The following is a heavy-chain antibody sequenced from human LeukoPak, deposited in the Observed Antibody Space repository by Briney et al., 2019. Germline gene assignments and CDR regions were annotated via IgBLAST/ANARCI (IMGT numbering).Heavy chain of an antibody. Sequence: NTSETLSLTCTVSGGSISSYYWSWIRQPPGKGGEGIGYIYYSGSTNYNPSLKSRVTISVDTSKNQFSLKLSSVTAADTAVYYCARHNIGRYSSDAFDIWGQGTMVTVSS. D-gene: IGHD6-13*01. CDR3: ARHNIGRYSSDAFDI. CDR2: IYYSGST. CDR1: GGSISSYY. V-gene: IGHV4-59*08. J-gene: IGHJ3*02.